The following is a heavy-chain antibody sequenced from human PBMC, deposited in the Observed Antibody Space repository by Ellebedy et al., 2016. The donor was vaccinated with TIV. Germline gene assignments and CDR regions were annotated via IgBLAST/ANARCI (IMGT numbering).Heavy chain of an antibody. D-gene: IGHD1-20*01. Sequence: PGGSLRLSCAVSGTSFRSFGLHWVRQAQGRGLEWVAVILSEGDEKYYADSVKGRLTISRYTSKNTLYLQMTSLRTEDPAVYFCAKDRITRTTLYYCMDVWGQGTTVTVSS. CDR3: AKDRITRTTLYYCMDV. CDR1: GTSFRSFG. V-gene: IGHV3-30*18. CDR2: ILSEGDEK. J-gene: IGHJ6*02.